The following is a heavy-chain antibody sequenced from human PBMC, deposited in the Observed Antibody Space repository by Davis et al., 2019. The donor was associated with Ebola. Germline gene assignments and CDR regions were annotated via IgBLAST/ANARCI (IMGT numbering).Heavy chain of an antibody. CDR2: IKSKTDGGTT. CDR1: GFTFSNAW. Sequence: PGGSLRLSCAASGFTFSNAWMSWVRQAPGKGLEWVGRIKSKTDGGTTDYAAPVKGRFTISRDDSKNTLYLQMNSLKTEDTAVYYCTTVFDFWSGLNFDYWGQGTLVTVSS. D-gene: IGHD3-3*01. CDR3: TTVFDFWSGLNFDY. V-gene: IGHV3-15*01. J-gene: IGHJ4*02.